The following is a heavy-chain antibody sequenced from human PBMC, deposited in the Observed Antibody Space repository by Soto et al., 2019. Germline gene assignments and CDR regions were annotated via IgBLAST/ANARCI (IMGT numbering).Heavy chain of an antibody. J-gene: IGHJ6*02. CDR2: INPSGGST. CDR1: GYTFTSYY. V-gene: IGHV1-46*03. D-gene: IGHD2-21*01. Sequence: ASVKLSCKASGYTFTSYYMHWVRQAPGQGLEWMGIINPSGGSTSYAQKFQGRVTMTRDTSTSTVYMELSSLRSEDTAVYYCARDPKTDAIYYYYGMDVWGQGTTVTVSS. CDR3: ARDPKTDAIYYYYGMDV.